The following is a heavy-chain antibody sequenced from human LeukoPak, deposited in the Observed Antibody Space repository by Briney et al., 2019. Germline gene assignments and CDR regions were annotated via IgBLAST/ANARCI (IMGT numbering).Heavy chain of an antibody. Sequence: ASVKVSCKASGYTFIGYYMHWVRQAPGQGLEWMGWINPNSGGTNYAQKFQGRVTMTRDTSISTAYMELSRLRSDDTAVYYCARDRAYSSSWFTDYYYYMDVWGKGTTVTVSS. CDR2: INPNSGGT. CDR1: GYTFIGYY. CDR3: ARDRAYSSSWFTDYYYYMDV. J-gene: IGHJ6*03. D-gene: IGHD6-13*01. V-gene: IGHV1-2*02.